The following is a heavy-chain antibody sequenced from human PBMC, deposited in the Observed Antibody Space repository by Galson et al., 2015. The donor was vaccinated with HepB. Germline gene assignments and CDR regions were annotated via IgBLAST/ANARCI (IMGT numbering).Heavy chain of an antibody. V-gene: IGHV4-39*01. CDR1: GGSISSSSYY. CDR3: ARHEPQGAIVVVITIGVAFDI. Sequence: ETLSLTCTVSGGSISSSSYYWGWIRQPPGKGLEWIGSIYYSGSTYYNPSLKSRVTISVDTSKNQFSLKLSSVTAADTAVYYCARHEPQGAIVVVITIGVAFDIWGQGTMVTVSS. J-gene: IGHJ3*02. CDR2: IYYSGST. D-gene: IGHD3-22*01.